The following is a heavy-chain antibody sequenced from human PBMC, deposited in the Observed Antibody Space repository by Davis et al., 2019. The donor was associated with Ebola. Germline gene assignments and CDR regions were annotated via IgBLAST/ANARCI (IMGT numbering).Heavy chain of an antibody. Sequence: GGSLRLSCAASGFTFSDYYMSCMRQAPGKGLEWVSYISCGGRTIYYADSVKGRFTMSRDNAKNSLYLQMNSLRAEDMAVYYCAKAGRSTTLTAPSMDVWGQGTTVTVSS. J-gene: IGHJ6*02. CDR2: ISCGGRTI. CDR1: GFTFSDYY. CDR3: AKAGRSTTLTAPSMDV. V-gene: IGHV3-11*01. D-gene: IGHD2/OR15-2a*01.